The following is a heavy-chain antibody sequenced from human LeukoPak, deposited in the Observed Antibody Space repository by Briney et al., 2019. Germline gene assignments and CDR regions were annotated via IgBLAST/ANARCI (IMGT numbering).Heavy chain of an antibody. CDR2: ITGSGGFT. Sequence: LPGGSLRLSCAASGFPFSTYAMNWVRQAPGKGLEWVSVITGSGGFTQYADSEKGRFTISRDNSKNTVYLQMNSLRVEDTALYYCVRSLDYWGQGTLVTVSS. CDR3: VRSLDY. CDR1: GFPFSTYA. V-gene: IGHV3-23*01. J-gene: IGHJ4*02.